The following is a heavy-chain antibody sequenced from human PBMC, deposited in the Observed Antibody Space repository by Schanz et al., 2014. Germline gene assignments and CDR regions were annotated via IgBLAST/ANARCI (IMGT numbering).Heavy chain of an antibody. V-gene: IGHV3-30*18. CDR3: AKEKEEVAADGSFFDY. CDR1: GITLSGYG. CDR2: ISFDGRNT. Sequence: VQLLESGGGFVQPGGSLRLSCVASGITLSGYGLHWVRQAPGKGLEWVGFISFDGRNTGYAHSVKGRFTISRDNSKNTVNLQMNSLRAEDTAVYYCAKEKEEVAADGSFFDYWGQGTLVTVSS. D-gene: IGHD6-13*01. J-gene: IGHJ4*02.